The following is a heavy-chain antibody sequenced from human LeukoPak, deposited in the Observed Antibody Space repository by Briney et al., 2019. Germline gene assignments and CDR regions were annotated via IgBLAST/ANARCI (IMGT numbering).Heavy chain of an antibody. CDR1: GFTLSNYW. CDR3: AELGITMIGGV. CDR2: IKTDGSNT. J-gene: IGHJ6*04. Sequence: GSLRLSCAASGFTLSNYWMHWVRQAPGKGLVWVSRIKTDGSNTYYADSVKGRFTISRDNAKNSLYLQMNSLRAEDTAVYYCAELGITMIGGVWGKGTTVTISS. D-gene: IGHD3-10*02. V-gene: IGHV3-74*01.